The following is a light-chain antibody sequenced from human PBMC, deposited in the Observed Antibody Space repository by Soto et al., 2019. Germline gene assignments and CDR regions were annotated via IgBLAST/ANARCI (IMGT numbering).Light chain of an antibody. CDR1: SSDVGAYNY. J-gene: IGLJ2*01. V-gene: IGLV2-14*01. Sequence: QSVLTQPASVSGSPGQSITISCTGTSSDVGAYNYVSWYQQHPGKAPKLVIYDVSSRPSGSSNHFSGSKSGNTAFLTISGLQAEDEADYYCSSYTSSSTLVFGGGTKLTVL. CDR2: DVS. CDR3: SSYTSSSTLV.